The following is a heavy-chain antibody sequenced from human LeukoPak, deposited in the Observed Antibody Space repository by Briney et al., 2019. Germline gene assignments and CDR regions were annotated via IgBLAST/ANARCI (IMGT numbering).Heavy chain of an antibody. CDR3: ARLPVIVGAWSPIDY. Sequence: GASVRVSCKASGYTFTGYYMHWVQQAPGQGLEWMGWINPESGGTNYAQKFQGRVTMTRDTSISTAYMELTSLRSDDTAVYYCARLPVIVGAWSPIDYWGQGTRVTVSS. CDR2: INPESGGT. V-gene: IGHV1-2*02. CDR1: GYTFTGYY. D-gene: IGHD1-26*01. J-gene: IGHJ4*02.